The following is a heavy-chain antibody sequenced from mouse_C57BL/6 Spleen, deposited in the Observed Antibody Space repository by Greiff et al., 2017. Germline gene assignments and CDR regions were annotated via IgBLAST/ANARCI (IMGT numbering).Heavy chain of an antibody. V-gene: IGHV1-64*01. CDR3: ARNDGPYYAMDY. CDR1: GYTFTSYW. CDR2: IHPNSGST. J-gene: IGHJ4*01. Sequence: VQLQQPGAELVKPGASVQLSCKASGYTFTSYWMHWVKQRPGQGLEWIGMIHPNSGSTNYNEKFKSKATLTVDKSSSTAYMQLSSLTSEDSAVYYCARNDGPYYAMDYWGQGTSVTVSS. D-gene: IGHD2-3*01.